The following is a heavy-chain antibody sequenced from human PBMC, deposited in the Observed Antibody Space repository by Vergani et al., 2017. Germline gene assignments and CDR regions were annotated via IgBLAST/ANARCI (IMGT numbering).Heavy chain of an antibody. J-gene: IGHJ6*03. D-gene: IGHD6-6*01. Sequence: EGQLVESGGGLVKPGGSLRLSCAASGYTFTAHGLNWVRQAPGKGLEWVSGISGQNFRTHYADSVKGRFTISRDDSKNTVYLQINSLRAEDTAVYYCAKPAYSSSPGRDYYYYYMDVWGKGTTVTVSS. V-gene: IGHV3-23*04. CDR3: AKPAYSSSPGRDYYYYYMDV. CDR1: GYTFTAHG. CDR2: ISGQNFRT.